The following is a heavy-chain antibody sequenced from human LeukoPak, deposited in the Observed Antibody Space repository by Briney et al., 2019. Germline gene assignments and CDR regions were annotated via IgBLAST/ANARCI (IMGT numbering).Heavy chain of an antibody. V-gene: IGHV4-39*01. Sequence: PSGTLSLTCSVSGGSISSSSYYWGCIRQPPGKGLEWIGSIYYSGSTYYNPSLKSRVTISVDTSKNQFSLKLSSVTAADTAVYYCARPGGYSYGPFDYWGQGTLVTVSS. J-gene: IGHJ4*02. CDR1: GGSISSSSYY. CDR2: IYYSGST. D-gene: IGHD5-18*01. CDR3: ARPGGYSYGPFDY.